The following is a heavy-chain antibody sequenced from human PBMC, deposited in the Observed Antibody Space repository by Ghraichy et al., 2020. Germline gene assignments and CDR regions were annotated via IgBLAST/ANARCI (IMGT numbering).Heavy chain of an antibody. V-gene: IGHV4-39*01. J-gene: IGHJ4*02. CDR3: ARHSPSVSFYDFWSGTTFYY. Sequence: SETLSLTCTVSGGSISGSNYYWGWIRQPPRKGLEWIGSIYYSGNTYYNPSLKSRVTISVDTSKNQFSLKLSSVTAADTAVYFCARHSPSVSFYDFWSGTTFYYWGQGTLVTVSS. CDR2: IYYSGNT. CDR1: GGSISGSNYY. D-gene: IGHD3-3*01.